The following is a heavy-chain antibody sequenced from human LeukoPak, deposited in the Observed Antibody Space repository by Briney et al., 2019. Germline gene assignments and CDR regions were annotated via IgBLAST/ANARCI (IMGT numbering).Heavy chain of an antibody. Sequence: GASLRLSCTASGFTFSNYAMSWVRQAPGKGLEWVSAITGSGGNTYYADSVKGRFTISRDNSKNTVFLQMNSLRAEDTAVYYCAKWGDYDVLTGYYVSDYWGQGTLVTVSS. CDR1: GFTFSNYA. V-gene: IGHV3-23*01. CDR3: AKWGDYDVLTGYYVSDY. D-gene: IGHD3-9*01. CDR2: ITGSGGNT. J-gene: IGHJ4*02.